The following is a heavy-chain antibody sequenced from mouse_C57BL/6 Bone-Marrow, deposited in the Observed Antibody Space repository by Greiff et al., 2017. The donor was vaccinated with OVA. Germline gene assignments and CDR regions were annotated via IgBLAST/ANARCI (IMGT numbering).Heavy chain of an antibody. D-gene: IGHD1-1*01. Sequence: QVQLQQPGAELVKPGASVKMSCKASGYTFTSYWITWVKQRPGQGLEWIGDIYPGSGSTNYNEKFKSKATLTVDTSSSTAYMQLSSLTSEYSAVYYCAPTYGSPFAYWNQKTLITVSA. CDR2: IYPGSGST. CDR1: GYTFTSYW. J-gene: IGHJ3*01. V-gene: IGHV1-55*01. CDR3: APTYGSPFAY.